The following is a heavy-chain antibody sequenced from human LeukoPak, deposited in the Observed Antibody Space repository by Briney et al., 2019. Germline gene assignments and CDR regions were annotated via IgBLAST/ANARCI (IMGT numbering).Heavy chain of an antibody. CDR3: ARLTVTRPYYGMDV. Sequence: ASVKVSCKASGYTFTGYYMHWVRQAPGQGLEWMGWINPNSGGTNYAQKFQGRVTMTRDTSISTAYMELSRLRSDETAVYYCARLTVTRPYYGMDVWGQGTTVTVSS. CDR2: INPNSGGT. D-gene: IGHD4-17*01. CDR1: GYTFTGYY. J-gene: IGHJ6*02. V-gene: IGHV1-2*02.